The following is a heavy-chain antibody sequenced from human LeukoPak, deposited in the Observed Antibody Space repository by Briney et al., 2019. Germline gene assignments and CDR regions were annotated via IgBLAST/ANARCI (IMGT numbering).Heavy chain of an antibody. V-gene: IGHV4-34*01. Sequence: PSETLSLTCAVYGESFSGYYWSWIRQPPGKGLEWIGEINHSGSTNYNPSLKSRVTISVDTSKNQFSLKLNSVTAADTAVYYCARGPRGLGMAGTFDYWGLGTLVTVSS. CDR3: ARGPRGLGMAGTFDY. J-gene: IGHJ4*02. CDR1: GESFSGYY. CDR2: INHSGST. D-gene: IGHD6-19*01.